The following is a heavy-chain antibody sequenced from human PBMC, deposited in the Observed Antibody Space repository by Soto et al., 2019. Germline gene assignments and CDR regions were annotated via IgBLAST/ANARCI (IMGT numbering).Heavy chain of an antibody. J-gene: IGHJ4*02. CDR1: GFNLNTYG. CDR3: VRDLALMADY. D-gene: IGHD3-16*01. CDR2: ILYDGSKK. Sequence: SLKLSGVASGFNLNTYGIYLVRQAPGKGLQWVAQILYDGSKKHYADSVRGRFTITRDNSKNTVYLQMDSLRVDDTAMYHCVRDLALMADYWGQGTLVTVSS. V-gene: IGHV3-30*03.